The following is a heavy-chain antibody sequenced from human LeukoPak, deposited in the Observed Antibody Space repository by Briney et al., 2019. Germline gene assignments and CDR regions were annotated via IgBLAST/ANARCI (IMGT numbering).Heavy chain of an antibody. Sequence: GESLKISCKGSGYSFTSYWIGWVRQMPGKGLEWMGIIYPGDSDTRYSPSFQGQVTISADKSISTAYLQWSSLKASDTAMYYCASYSGMGYCSSTSCLHYYYGMDVWGQGTTVTVSS. J-gene: IGHJ6*02. CDR1: GYSFTSYW. V-gene: IGHV5-51*01. CDR2: IYPGDSDT. D-gene: IGHD2-2*01. CDR3: ASYSGMGYCSSTSCLHYYYGMDV.